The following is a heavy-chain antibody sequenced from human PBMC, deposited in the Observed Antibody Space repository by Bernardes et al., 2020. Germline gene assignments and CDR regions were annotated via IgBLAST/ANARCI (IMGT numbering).Heavy chain of an antibody. V-gene: IGHV4-61*01. J-gene: IGHJ4*02. CDR1: GGSVSSDSYY. CDR3: ARVPLYYDYIWGDTLDY. Sequence: SESLSLTCTVSGGSVSSDSYYWSWIRQPPGKGLEWIGYIYYSGSTNYNPSLKSRVTISVDTSKNQFSLKLSSVTAADTAVYYCARVPLYYDYIWGDTLDYWGQGTLVTVSS. CDR2: IYYSGST. D-gene: IGHD3-16*01.